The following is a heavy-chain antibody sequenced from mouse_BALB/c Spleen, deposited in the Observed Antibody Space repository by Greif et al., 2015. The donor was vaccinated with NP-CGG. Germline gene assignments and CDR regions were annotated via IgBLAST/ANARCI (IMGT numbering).Heavy chain of an antibody. CDR1: GYTSTDYY. J-gene: IGHJ4*01. Sequence: QVQLQQSGPELVKPGASVKISCKASGYTSTDYYINWVKQKPGQGLEWIGWIYPGSGNTKYNEKFKGKASLTVDTSSSTAYMQFSSLTSEDTAVYFCARRTGTGAMDYWGQGTSVTVSS. CDR2: IYPGSGNT. CDR3: ARRTGTGAMDY. V-gene: IGHV1-84*02. D-gene: IGHD4-1*01.